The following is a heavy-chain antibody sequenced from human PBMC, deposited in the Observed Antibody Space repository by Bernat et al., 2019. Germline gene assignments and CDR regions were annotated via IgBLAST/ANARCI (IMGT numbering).Heavy chain of an antibody. CDR1: GFTFSSYG. J-gene: IGHJ4*02. Sequence: QVQLVESGGGVVQPGRSLRLFCAASGFTFSSYGMHWVRQAPGKGLEWVAVISYDGSNKYYADSVKGRFTISRDNSKNTLYLQMNSLRAEDTAVYYCAKTRSAVGATTPFDYWGQGTLVTVSS. D-gene: IGHD1-26*01. CDR2: ISYDGSNK. CDR3: AKTRSAVGATTPFDY. V-gene: IGHV3-30*18.